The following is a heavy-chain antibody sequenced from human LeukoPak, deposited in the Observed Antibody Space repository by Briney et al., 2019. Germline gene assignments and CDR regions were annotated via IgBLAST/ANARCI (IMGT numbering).Heavy chain of an antibody. CDR2: INHSGST. D-gene: IGHD6-19*01. V-gene: IGHV4-34*01. Sequence: SETLSLTCAVYGGSFSGYYWSWIRQLPGKGLEWIGEINHSGSTNYNPSLKSRVTISVDTSKNQFSLKLSSVTAADTAVYYCARGRTTAVAGPPESGASDYWGQGTLVTVSS. CDR1: GGSFSGYY. J-gene: IGHJ4*02. CDR3: ARGRTTAVAGPPESGASDY.